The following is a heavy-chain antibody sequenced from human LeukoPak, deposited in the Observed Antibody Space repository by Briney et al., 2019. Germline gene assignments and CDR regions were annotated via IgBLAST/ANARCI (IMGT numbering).Heavy chain of an antibody. J-gene: IGHJ5*02. V-gene: IGHV4-59*12. CDR3: ARAQYYDILTGYYNSGGWFDP. CDR1: GGSISSYY. CDR2: IHYSGST. D-gene: IGHD3-9*01. Sequence: SETLSLTCTVSGGSISSYYWSWIRQPPGKGLEWIGYIHYSGSTNFNPSLKSRVTISVDTSKNQFSLKLSSVTAADTAVYYCARAQYYDILTGYYNSGGWFDPWGQGTLVTVSS.